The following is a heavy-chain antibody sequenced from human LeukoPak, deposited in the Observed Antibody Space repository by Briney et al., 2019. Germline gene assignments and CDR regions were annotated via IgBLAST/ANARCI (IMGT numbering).Heavy chain of an antibody. V-gene: IGHV3-53*01. CDR3: ARERGSD. CDR2: VHIRATT. J-gene: IGHJ4*02. D-gene: IGHD2-15*01. CDR1: GFTDSSIF. Sequence: TGGSLRLSCDASGFTDSSIFMGWVRQAPGKGLEWVSIVHIRATTYYAESVKGRFTISRDNFKHTLYLQMNSLRAEDTAVYYCARERGSDLGQGTLVTVSS.